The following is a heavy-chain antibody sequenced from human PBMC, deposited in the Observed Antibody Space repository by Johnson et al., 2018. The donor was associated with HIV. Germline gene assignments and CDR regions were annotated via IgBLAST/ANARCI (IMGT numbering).Heavy chain of an antibody. CDR2: ISYDGSNK. J-gene: IGHJ3*02. Sequence: VQLVQSGGGVVQPGRSLRLSCAASGFTFSNYAIHWVRQAPGKGLEWVAIISYDGSNKYYADSVKGRFALSRDDSKNTLYLQLNSLKTEDTAVYYCTTAVTGDAFNIWGQGTLVTVSS. CDR1: GFTFSNYA. V-gene: IGHV3-30*09. D-gene: IGHD1-20*01. CDR3: TTAVTGDAFNI.